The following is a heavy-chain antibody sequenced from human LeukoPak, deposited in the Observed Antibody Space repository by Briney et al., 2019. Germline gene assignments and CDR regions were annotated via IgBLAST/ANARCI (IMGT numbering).Heavy chain of an antibody. CDR2: IKQDGNQK. D-gene: IGHD2-21*02. CDR3: ARDCGSDCSQAFDI. CDR1: GFIFSNYW. Sequence: PGGSLRLSCAASGFIFSNYWMSWVRQAPGKGLEWVADIKQDGNQKYYVDSVEGRFTISRDNAKNSPYLQMNSLRVEDTAVYYCARDCGSDCSQAFDIWGQGTMVTVSS. V-gene: IGHV3-7*05. J-gene: IGHJ3*02.